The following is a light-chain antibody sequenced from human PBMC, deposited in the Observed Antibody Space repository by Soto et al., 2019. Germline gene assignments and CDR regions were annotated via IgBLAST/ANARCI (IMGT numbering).Light chain of an antibody. V-gene: IGKV1-33*01. CDR1: QDISNY. CDR3: QQYDNLPFT. CDR2: DAS. J-gene: IGKJ2*01. Sequence: DIQMTQSPSSLSASVGDRVTITCQASQDISNYLNWFQQRPGKAPKLLISDASNLQTGVPSRFSASGSGTDFTFTISSLLPEDPATYYCQQYDNLPFTFGQGTMLEIK.